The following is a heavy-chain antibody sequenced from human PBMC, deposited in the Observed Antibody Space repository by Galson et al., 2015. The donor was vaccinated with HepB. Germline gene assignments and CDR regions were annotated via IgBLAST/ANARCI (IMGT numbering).Heavy chain of an antibody. V-gene: IGHV3-23*01. CDR2: ISGGVGTT. J-gene: IGHJ6*03. CDR1: GFTFNNYV. Sequence: SLRLSCAASGFTFNNYVMSRVRQAPGKGLEWVSSISGGVGTTYYGDSVKGRFTISRDNSRNTVYLQMNNLRGEDTAIYYCAKGHRQGAGRLYFYYYYYMDVWGKGTTVTVSS. D-gene: IGHD3-10*01. CDR3: AKGHRQGAGRLYFYYYYYMDV.